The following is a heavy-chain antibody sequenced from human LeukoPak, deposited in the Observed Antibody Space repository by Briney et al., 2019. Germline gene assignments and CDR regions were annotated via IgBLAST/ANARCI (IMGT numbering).Heavy chain of an antibody. D-gene: IGHD3-22*01. CDR2: IYYSGST. V-gene: IGHV4-59*01. J-gene: IGHJ4*02. Sequence: SETLSLTCTVSGGSFSSYYWSWIRQPPGKGLEWIGYIYYSGSTNYNPSLKSRVTISVDTSKNQFSLKLSSVTAADTAVYYCARGYYYDSSGYFPTFDYWGQGTLVTVSS. CDR1: GGSFSSYY. CDR3: ARGYYYDSSGYFPTFDY.